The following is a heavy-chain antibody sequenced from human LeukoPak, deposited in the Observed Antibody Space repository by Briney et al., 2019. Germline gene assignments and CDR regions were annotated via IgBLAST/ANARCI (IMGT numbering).Heavy chain of an antibody. CDR1: GASISSYY. CDR2: IYYSGST. V-gene: IGHV4-59*08. D-gene: IGHD6-19*01. J-gene: IGHJ3*02. CDR3: ARQWQWLGNAFDI. Sequence: SETLSLTCTVSGASISSYYWSWIRQPPGKGLEWIGYIYYSGSTNYNPSLKSRVTISVDTSKNQFSLKLSSVTAADTAVYYCARQWQWLGNAFDIWGQGTMVTVSS.